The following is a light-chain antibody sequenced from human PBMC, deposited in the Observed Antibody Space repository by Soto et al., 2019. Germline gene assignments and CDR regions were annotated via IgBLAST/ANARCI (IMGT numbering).Light chain of an antibody. J-gene: IGKJ5*01. CDR2: DAS. CDR1: QSVSSY. V-gene: IGKV3-11*01. Sequence: EIVLTQSPATLSLSPGERATLSCRASQSVSSYLAWYQQKPGQAPRLLIYDASNRATGIPARFSGSGSGTDFPLTIGSLEPEDFAVYYGQQRSNWPPTFGQGTRLEIK. CDR3: QQRSNWPPT.